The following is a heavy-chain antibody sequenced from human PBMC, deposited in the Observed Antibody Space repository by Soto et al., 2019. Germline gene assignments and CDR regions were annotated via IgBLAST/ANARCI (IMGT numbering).Heavy chain of an antibody. D-gene: IGHD2-2*01. J-gene: IGHJ5*02. CDR2: IIPIIGTA. V-gene: IGHV1-69*06. CDR1: GGTFSSYA. CDR3: ARCDVWYGNSTSCGPLGGFDP. Sequence: GASVKVSCKASGGTFSSYAISWVRQAPGQGLEWMGGIIPIIGTANYAQKFQGRVTIIADKSTSTAYMELSSLRSEDTAVYYCARCDVWYGNSTSCGPLGGFDPWGQGTLVTVSS.